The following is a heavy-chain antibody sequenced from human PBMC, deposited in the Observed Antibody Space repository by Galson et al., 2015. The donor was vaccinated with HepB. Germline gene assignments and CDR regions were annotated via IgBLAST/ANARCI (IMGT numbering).Heavy chain of an antibody. Sequence: SLRLSCAASGFTFSDYYVSWIRQAPGKGLEWVSYISSSNSYTNYADSVKGRFTISRDNAKNSLYLQMNSLRAEDTAVYYCACFYDYVWGSCRLTRDYWGQGTLVTVSS. V-gene: IGHV3-11*06. J-gene: IGHJ4*02. CDR3: ACFYDYVWGSCRLTRDY. D-gene: IGHD3-16*02. CDR2: ISSSNSYT. CDR1: GFTFSDYY.